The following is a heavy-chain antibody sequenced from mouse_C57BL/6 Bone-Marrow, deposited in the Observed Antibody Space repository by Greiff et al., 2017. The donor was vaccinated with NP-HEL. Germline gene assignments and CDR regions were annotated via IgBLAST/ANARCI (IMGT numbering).Heavy chain of an antibody. CDR1: GYTFTSYW. Sequence: QVQLKQSGAELVKPGASVKLSCKASGYTFTSYWMHWVKQRPGQGLEWIGMIHPNSGSTNYNEKFKSKATLTVDQSSSTAYMQLSSLTSEDSAVYYCARFLFITTVVATDFDYWGQGTTLTVSS. J-gene: IGHJ2*01. CDR2: IHPNSGST. CDR3: ARFLFITTVVATDFDY. V-gene: IGHV1-64*01. D-gene: IGHD1-1*01.